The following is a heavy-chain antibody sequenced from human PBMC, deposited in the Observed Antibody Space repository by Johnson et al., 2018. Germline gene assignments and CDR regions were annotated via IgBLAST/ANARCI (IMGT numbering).Heavy chain of an antibody. CDR2: ISWDGGSI. D-gene: IGHD5-18*01. J-gene: IGHJ1*01. CDR1: GFTFDDYA. V-gene: IGHV3-9*01. CDR3: AKGHLSVIHTAEYFQY. Sequence: VQLVESGGGLVQXGRSLRLXCAASGFTFDDYAMYWVRQAPGTGLAWVSGISWDGGSIVYADSVKGRFPISRDNAKNSLYLQMNSLRAEDTALYYCAKGHLSVIHTAEYFQYWGQGTLVTVSS.